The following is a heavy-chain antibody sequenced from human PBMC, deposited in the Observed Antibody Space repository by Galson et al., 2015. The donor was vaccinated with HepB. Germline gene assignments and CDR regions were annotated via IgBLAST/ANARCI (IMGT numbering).Heavy chain of an antibody. CDR2: IRSKANSYAT. J-gene: IGHJ3*02. CDR1: GFTFSGSA. CDR3: TRHYKATDAFDI. V-gene: IGHV3-73*01. Sequence: SLRLSCAASGFTFSGSAMHWVRQASGKGLEWVGRIRSKANSYATAYAASVKGRFTISRDDSKNTAYLQMNSLKTEDTAVYYCTRHYKATDAFDIWGQGTMVTVSS. D-gene: IGHD3-10*01.